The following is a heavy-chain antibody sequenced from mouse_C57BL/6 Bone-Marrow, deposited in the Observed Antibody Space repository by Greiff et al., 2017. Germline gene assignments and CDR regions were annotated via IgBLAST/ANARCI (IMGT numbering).Heavy chain of an antibody. D-gene: IGHD1-1*01. V-gene: IGHV1-81*01. CDR1: GYTFTSYG. CDR2: IYPRSGNT. Sequence: QVQLQQSGAELARPGASVKLSCKASGYTFTSYGISWVKQRTGQGLEWIGEIYPRSGNTYYNEKFKGKATLTADKSSSTAYMELRSLTSEDSAVYFCARDYEGYFDVWGTGTTVTVSS. J-gene: IGHJ1*03. CDR3: ARDYEGYFDV.